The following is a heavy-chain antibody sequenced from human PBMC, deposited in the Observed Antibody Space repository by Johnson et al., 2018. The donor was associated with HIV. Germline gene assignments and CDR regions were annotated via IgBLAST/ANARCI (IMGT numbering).Heavy chain of an antibody. Sequence: QVQLVESGGGVVQPGRSLRLSCAASGFTFSSYAMHWVRQAPGKGLEWVAVISYDGSNKYYADSVKGRFTISRDNSKNTLYLQMNSLRAEDTAVYYCASALCTWGAFDILGQGTMVTVSS. CDR3: ASALCTWGAFDI. CDR1: GFTFSSYA. D-gene: IGHD2-8*01. V-gene: IGHV3-30*04. J-gene: IGHJ3*02. CDR2: ISYDGSNK.